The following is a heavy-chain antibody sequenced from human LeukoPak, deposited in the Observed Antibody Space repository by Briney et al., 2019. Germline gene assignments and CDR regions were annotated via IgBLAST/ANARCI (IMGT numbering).Heavy chain of an antibody. Sequence: GGSLRLSCAPSGFTFDDYGMSWVRQAPGKGLEWVSDINWSGGSTRYADSVKGRFTISRDNAKNSLYLQMNSLRAEDTAVYYCARGGSYCDYWGQGTLVTVSS. V-gene: IGHV3-20*04. CDR3: ARGGSYCDY. J-gene: IGHJ4*02. CDR1: GFTFDDYG. CDR2: INWSGGST. D-gene: IGHD1-26*01.